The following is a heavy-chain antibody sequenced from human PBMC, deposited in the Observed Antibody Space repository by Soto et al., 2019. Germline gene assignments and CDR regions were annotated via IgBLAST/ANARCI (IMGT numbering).Heavy chain of an antibody. J-gene: IGHJ4*02. Sequence: ASVKVSCKASGYTFTSYYMHWVRQAPGQGLEWMGIINPSGGSTSYAQKFQGRVTMTTDTSTSTAYMELRSLRSDDTAVYYCARGLSIAVAGTCDYWGQGTLVTVSS. CDR1: GYTFTSYY. CDR2: INPSGGST. V-gene: IGHV1-46*01. CDR3: ARGLSIAVAGTCDY. D-gene: IGHD6-19*01.